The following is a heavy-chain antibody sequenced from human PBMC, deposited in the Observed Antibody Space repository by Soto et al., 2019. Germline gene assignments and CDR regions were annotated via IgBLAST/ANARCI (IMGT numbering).Heavy chain of an antibody. V-gene: IGHV4-31*02. CDR3: AKGRGDY. CDR2: IYYSGTT. Sequence: WTWVRQRPGKGLEWIGYIYYSGTTYYNPSLRSRVTFSLDASKNQFSLKLSSVTAADSAVYYCAKGRGDYWGQGTLVTVSS. J-gene: IGHJ4*02.